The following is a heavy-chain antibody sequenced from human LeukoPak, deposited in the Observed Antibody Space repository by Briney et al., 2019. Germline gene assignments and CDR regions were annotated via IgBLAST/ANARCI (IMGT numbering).Heavy chain of an antibody. D-gene: IGHD7-27*01. J-gene: IGHJ4*02. V-gene: IGHV3-11*01. CDR1: GFTFSDYY. CDR2: ISSSGSTI. Sequence: GGSLRLTCAASGFTFSDYYMSWLRQARGKGLEGVSYISSSGSTIYYADSLEGRFTIHRDNAKNSLYLQMNGLRAEDTAVYYWARGSTGWGDYWGQGTLVTVSS. CDR3: ARGSTGWGDY.